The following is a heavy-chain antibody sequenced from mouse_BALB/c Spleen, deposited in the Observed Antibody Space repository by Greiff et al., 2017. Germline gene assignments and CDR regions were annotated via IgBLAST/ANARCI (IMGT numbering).Heavy chain of an antibody. CDR2: ISYSGST. CDR3: ARGWTAWFAY. CDR1: GDSITSGY. Sequence: EVQLQESGPSLVKPSQTLSLTCSVTGDSITSGYWNWIRKYPGNNLEYMGYISYSGSTYYNPSLKSRISITRDTSKNQYYLQLNSVTTEDTATYYCARGWTAWFAYWGQGTLVTVSA. D-gene: IGHD1-1*02. V-gene: IGHV3-8*02. J-gene: IGHJ3*01.